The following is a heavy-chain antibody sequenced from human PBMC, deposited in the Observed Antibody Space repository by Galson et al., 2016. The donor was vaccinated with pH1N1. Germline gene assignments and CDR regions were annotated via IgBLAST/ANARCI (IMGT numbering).Heavy chain of an antibody. CDR3: ARGGYCSGGSCYDVFDY. D-gene: IGHD2-15*01. CDR1: GYTLTSCD. J-gene: IGHJ4*02. CDR2: MNPNNDNT. V-gene: IGHV1-8*01. Sequence: SVKVSCKASGYTLTSCDINRVRQGTGQGLEWMGWMNPNNDNTGYAQKFQGRVTMTRNTSISTAYMELSSLRSEDTAVYYCARGGYCSGGSCYDVFDYWGQGTLVTVS.